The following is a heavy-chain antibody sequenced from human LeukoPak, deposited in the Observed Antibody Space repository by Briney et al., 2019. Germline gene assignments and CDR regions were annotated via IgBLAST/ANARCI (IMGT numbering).Heavy chain of an antibody. CDR2: IIPILGIA. V-gene: IGHV1-69*02. CDR1: GGTFSSYT. J-gene: IGHJ1*01. Sequence: GASVKVSCKASGGTFSSYTISWVRQAPGQGLEWMGRIIPILGIANYAQKFQGRVTITADKSTSTAYMELGSLRSEDTAVYYCAVAATPVLHPSAEYFQHWGQGTLVTVSS. D-gene: IGHD2-15*01. CDR3: AVAATPVLHPSAEYFQH.